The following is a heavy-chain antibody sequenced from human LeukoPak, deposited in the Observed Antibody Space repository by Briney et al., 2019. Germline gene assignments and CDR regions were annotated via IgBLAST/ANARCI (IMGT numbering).Heavy chain of an antibody. CDR3: ARRGYCRGGSCYFDAFDI. CDR2: IYPGDSDT. Sequence: GESLKISCKGSGYSFTSYWIGWVRQMPGKGLEWMGIIYPGDSDTRYSPSFQGQVTISADKSISTAYLQWSSLKASDTAMYYCARRGYCRGGSCYFDAFDIWGQGTMVTVSS. V-gene: IGHV5-51*01. CDR1: GYSFTSYW. J-gene: IGHJ3*02. D-gene: IGHD2-15*01.